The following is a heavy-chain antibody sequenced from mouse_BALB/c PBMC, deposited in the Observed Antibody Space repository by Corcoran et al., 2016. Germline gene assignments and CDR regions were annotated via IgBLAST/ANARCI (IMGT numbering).Heavy chain of an antibody. V-gene: IGHV9-3-1*01. CDR3: ARFYYGSSYFFYY. CDR1: GYTFTNYG. J-gene: IGHJ2*01. Sequence: QIQLVQSGPELKQTGETDKFSCKASGYTFTNYGMNWVKQAPGKGLKLMGWINTYTGEPTYADDFKGRFAFSLETSASTAYLQINNLKNEDTATYFCARFYYGSSYFFYYWGQGTTLTVSS. D-gene: IGHD1-1*01. CDR2: INTYTGEP.